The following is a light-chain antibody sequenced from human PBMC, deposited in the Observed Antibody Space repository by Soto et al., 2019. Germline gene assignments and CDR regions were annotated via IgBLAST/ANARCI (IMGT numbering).Light chain of an antibody. J-gene: IGLJ1*01. CDR2: EVS. CDR1: SRDVGGYNY. Sequence: HSVMTQPDSASGSPGQSISIPWTGTSRDVGGYNYVSWYQQHPGKAPKLMIYEVSNRPSGVSNRSSCYKSGNTASLTISGLQAEDEADYYCSSYTSSTFYVFGTGTKVTVL. CDR3: SSYTSSTFYV. V-gene: IGLV2-14*01.